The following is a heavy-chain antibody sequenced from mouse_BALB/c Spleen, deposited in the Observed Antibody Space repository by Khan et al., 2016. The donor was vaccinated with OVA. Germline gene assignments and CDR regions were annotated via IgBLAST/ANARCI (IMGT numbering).Heavy chain of an antibody. V-gene: IGHV1-7*01. CDR3: TRDRIDY. CDR2: INPTSGYT. Sequence: QVQLKESGAALAKPGASVKMSCKASGYTFSTYWMHWVKQRPGQGLEWIGYINPTSGYTDYNEKFKDKATLSADNSSSTAYMQLSRLTSEDSADYYCTRDRIDYWGQGTTLTVSS. J-gene: IGHJ2*01. CDR1: GYTFSTYW.